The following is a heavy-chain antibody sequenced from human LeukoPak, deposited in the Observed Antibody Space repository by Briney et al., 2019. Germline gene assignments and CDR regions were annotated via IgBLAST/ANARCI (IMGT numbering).Heavy chain of an antibody. CDR1: GFSFSSYW. CDR3: ARDNTYMFDY. D-gene: IGHD2-2*02. J-gene: IGHJ4*02. CDR2: INTDGRTT. V-gene: IGHV3-74*01. Sequence: GGSLRLSCAASGFSFSSYWMNWVRQAPGKGLVWVAHINTDGRTTTYADSVKGRFTAAIDNAKNTLYLEMNRLRAEDTAVYYCARDNTYMFDYWGQGTQVTVSS.